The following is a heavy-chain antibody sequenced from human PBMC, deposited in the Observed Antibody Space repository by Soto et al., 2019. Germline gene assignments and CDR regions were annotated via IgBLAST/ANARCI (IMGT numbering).Heavy chain of an antibody. CDR2: IKEDGSER. D-gene: IGHD3-22*01. CDR1: GFTFSNYW. Sequence: PGGSLRLSCAASGFTFSNYWMSWVRQAPGKGLEWVANIKEDGSERNYVDSVKGRFTIPRDNAENSLYLQMNSLRAEDTAVYYCAKAEYYYDSSVGAFDIWGQGTMVTVSS. J-gene: IGHJ3*02. V-gene: IGHV3-7*01. CDR3: AKAEYYYDSSVGAFDI.